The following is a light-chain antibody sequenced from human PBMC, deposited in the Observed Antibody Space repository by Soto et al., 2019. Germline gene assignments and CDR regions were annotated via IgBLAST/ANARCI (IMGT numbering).Light chain of an antibody. CDR2: DAS. J-gene: IGKJ1*01. CDR3: LCYITYPWT. CDR1: QSCRNS. V-gene: IGKV1-5*01. Sequence: LQITQSPSTLSASVGDRVTITCRASQSCRNSLAWYQQKAGKAPTLLIYDASTLQSGVPSRFSGSGSGTEFSLTISSLQPEDFATYYCLCYITYPWTFGQGTKVDIK.